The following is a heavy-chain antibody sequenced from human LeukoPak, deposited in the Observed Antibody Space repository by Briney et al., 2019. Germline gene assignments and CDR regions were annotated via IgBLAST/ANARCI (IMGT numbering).Heavy chain of an antibody. CDR1: GFAVSSNY. Sequence: GGSLRLSCAASGFAVSSNYMSWVRQGPGKGLECVSVISNDGDTYYADSVRGRFTISRDTSKNMVFLQMNSLRVEDTAVYYCARVLRYCSGGNCYSGGLGYMDVWGKGTTVTISS. V-gene: IGHV3-53*01. D-gene: IGHD2-15*01. CDR2: ISNDGDT. CDR3: ARVLRYCSGGNCYSGGLGYMDV. J-gene: IGHJ6*03.